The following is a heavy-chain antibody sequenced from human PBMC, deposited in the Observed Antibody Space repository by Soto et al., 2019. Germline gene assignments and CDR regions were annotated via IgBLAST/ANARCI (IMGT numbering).Heavy chain of an antibody. V-gene: IGHV3-7*05. Sequence: GGSLRLSCAASGFTFSSYWMSWVRQAPGKGLEWVANIKQDGSEKYYVDSVKGRFTISRDNAKNSLYLQMNSLRAEDTAVYYCARVGYSSGWYRGPEYFQHWGQGTLVTVSS. CDR3: ARVGYSSGWYRGPEYFQH. D-gene: IGHD6-19*01. J-gene: IGHJ1*01. CDR1: GFTFSSYW. CDR2: IKQDGSEK.